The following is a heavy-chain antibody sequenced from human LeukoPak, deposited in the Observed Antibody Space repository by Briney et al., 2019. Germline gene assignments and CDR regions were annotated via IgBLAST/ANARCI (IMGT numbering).Heavy chain of an antibody. J-gene: IGHJ5*02. CDR1: GGSISSYY. Sequence: SETLSLTCTVSGGSISSYYWSWIRQPAGKGLEWIGRIYTSGSTNYNPSLKSRVTMSVDTSKNQFSLKLSSVTAADTAVYYCARGPSRLVSYWFDPWGQGTLVTVSS. V-gene: IGHV4-4*07. D-gene: IGHD2-15*01. CDR3: ARGPSRLVSYWFDP. CDR2: IYTSGST.